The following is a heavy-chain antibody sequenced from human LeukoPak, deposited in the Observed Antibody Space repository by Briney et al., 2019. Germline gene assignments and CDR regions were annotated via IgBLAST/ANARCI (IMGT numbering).Heavy chain of an antibody. D-gene: IGHD5-18*01. CDR1: GSSITELS. J-gene: IGHJ4*02. V-gene: IGHV1-24*01. CDR2: FDVIDAKT. CDR3: AAGRPYSLLDY. Sequence: ASVKVSCTVSGSSITELSLNWVRQAPGKRLEWMGGFDVIDAKTFYAQKFQGRVTMTEDSSTDTAYMELSSLRSDDTAFYYCAAGRPYSLLDYWGQGTLLTVSS.